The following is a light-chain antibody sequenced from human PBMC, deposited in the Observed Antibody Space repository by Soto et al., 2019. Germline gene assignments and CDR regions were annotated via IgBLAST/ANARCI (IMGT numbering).Light chain of an antibody. CDR3: QQYNSYPWT. CDR2: KAS. CDR1: QSISSW. V-gene: IGKV1-5*03. Sequence: DIQMTQSPSTLSASVGDRVTITCRASQSISSWLAWYQQKPGKAPKLLIYKASSLESGVTSRFSGSGSGTEFTLTTNSLQPDDFATYYCQQYNSYPWTVGQGTKVEIK. J-gene: IGKJ1*01.